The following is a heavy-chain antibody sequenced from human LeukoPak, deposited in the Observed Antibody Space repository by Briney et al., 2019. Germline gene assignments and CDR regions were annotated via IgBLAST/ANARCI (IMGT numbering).Heavy chain of an antibody. D-gene: IGHD5-18*01. CDR3: ARVLSGSWLWF. CDR2: IIPTLEIA. CDR1: GGXFSSYA. V-gene: IGHV1-69*04. J-gene: IGHJ4*02. Sequence: ASVKVSCKASGGXFSSYAMTWVRQAPGQGLEWMGRIIPTLEIANYAQKFQGRVTITADKSTSTAYMELSSLRPEDTAVYYCARVLSGSWLWFWGQGTLVTVSS.